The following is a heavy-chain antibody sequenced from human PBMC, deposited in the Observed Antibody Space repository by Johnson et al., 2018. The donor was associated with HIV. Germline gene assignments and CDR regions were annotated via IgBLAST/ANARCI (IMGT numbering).Heavy chain of an antibody. CDR2: ISGAGGST. Sequence: VQLVESGGGLVQPGGSLRLSCVASGFSFSTYAMTWVRQGPGKGLEWVSTISGAGGSTYYADSVKGRFTISRDNFKNTLYLEMNSLRAEDTAIYYCVRDLYCTSGLCRTDAFDIWGQGTVVTTSS. D-gene: IGHD2-8*01. V-gene: IGHV3-23*04. CDR3: VRDLYCTSGLCRTDAFDI. J-gene: IGHJ3*02. CDR1: GFSFSTYA.